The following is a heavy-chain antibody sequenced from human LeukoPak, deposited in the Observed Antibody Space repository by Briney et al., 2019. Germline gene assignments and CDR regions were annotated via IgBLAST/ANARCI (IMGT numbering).Heavy chain of an antibody. CDR2: IYYSGST. CDR1: GGSISSYY. V-gene: IGHV4-59*01. CDR3: ARADSIFARGWFDP. Sequence: PSETLSLTYTVSGGSISSYYWSWIRQPPGKGLEWIGYIYYSGSTNYNPSLKSRVTISVDTSKNQFSLKLSSVTAADTAVYYCARADSIFARGWFDPWGQGTLVIVSS. J-gene: IGHJ5*02. D-gene: IGHD4-11*01.